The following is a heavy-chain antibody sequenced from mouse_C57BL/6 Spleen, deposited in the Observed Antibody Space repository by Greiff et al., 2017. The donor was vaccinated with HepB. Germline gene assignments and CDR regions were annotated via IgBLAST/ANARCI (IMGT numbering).Heavy chain of an antibody. D-gene: IGHD1-1*01. Sequence: VKLQESGPELVKPGASVKISCKASGYSFTSYYIHWVKQRPGQGLEWIGWIYPGSGNTKYNEKFKGKATLTADTSSSTAYMQLSSLTSEDSAVYYCARGYGSSYALHFDYWGQGTTLTVSS. V-gene: IGHV1-66*01. CDR2: IYPGSGNT. CDR1: GYSFTSYY. J-gene: IGHJ2*01. CDR3: ARGYGSSYALHFDY.